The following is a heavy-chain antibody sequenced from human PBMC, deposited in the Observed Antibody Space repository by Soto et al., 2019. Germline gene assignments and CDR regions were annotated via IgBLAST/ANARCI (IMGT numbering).Heavy chain of an antibody. J-gene: IGHJ6*02. D-gene: IGHD5-12*01. Sequence: VGSLRFSCAASGFRFDDYNIHWVRQAPGKGLEWVSLITWNGGNTYYADSVKGRFTISRDGTTESVSLQMTSLKREDTGLYYCARLENGVSTIAWYYGIDVWGQGTTVTVSS. V-gene: IGHV3-43*01. CDR2: ITWNGGNT. CDR3: ARLENGVSTIAWYYGIDV. CDR1: GFRFDDYN.